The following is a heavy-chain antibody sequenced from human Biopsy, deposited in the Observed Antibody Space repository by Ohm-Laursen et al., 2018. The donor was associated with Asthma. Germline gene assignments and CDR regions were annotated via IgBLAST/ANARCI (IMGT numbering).Heavy chain of an antibody. V-gene: IGHV4-39*01. D-gene: IGHD7-27*01. Sequence: SQTLSLTCPVSGGSMSSSSYYWGWIRQPPGKGLEWMGSISYTGSAYHNPSLKSRVTISVDTSKNHFSLKLSSVTAVDTAVYYCARHWDWGSFFDYWGQGTPVTVSS. J-gene: IGHJ4*02. CDR3: ARHWDWGSFFDY. CDR2: ISYTGSA. CDR1: GGSMSSSSYY.